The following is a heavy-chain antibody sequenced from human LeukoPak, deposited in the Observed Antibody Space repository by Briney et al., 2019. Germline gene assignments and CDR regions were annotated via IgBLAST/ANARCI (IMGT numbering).Heavy chain of an antibody. CDR3: ARGQKYTSGYTVTELGSRYFDY. D-gene: IGHD5-18*01. V-gene: IGHV4-59*01. CDR2: IYYCGCT. J-gene: IGHJ4*02. CDR1: GGSISRYY. Sequence: SETLSLPCTVSGGSISRYYGRWLRHPPRKGLEGVVYIYYCGCTNYNTSLKSRVNIPVDTSKNQFSLKLSSVTAADTAVYYCARGQKYTSGYTVTELGSRYFDYWGQGTLVTVSS.